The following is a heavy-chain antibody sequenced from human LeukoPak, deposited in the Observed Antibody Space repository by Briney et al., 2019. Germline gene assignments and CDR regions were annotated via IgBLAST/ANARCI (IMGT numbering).Heavy chain of an antibody. CDR2: INHSGST. CDR3: ARIRERYFDL. Sequence: SETLSLTCAVYGGSFSGYYWSWIRQPPGKGLEWIGEINHSGSTNYNPSLKSRVTISVDTSKNQLSLKLSSVTAADTAVYYCARIRERYFDLWGRGTLVTVSS. V-gene: IGHV4-34*01. J-gene: IGHJ2*01. CDR1: GGSFSGYY. D-gene: IGHD5-24*01.